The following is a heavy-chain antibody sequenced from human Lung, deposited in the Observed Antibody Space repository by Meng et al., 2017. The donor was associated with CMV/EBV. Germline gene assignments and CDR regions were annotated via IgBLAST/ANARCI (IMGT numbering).Heavy chain of an antibody. CDR3: ARGKQDAWELLAY. D-gene: IGHD1-26*01. Sequence: VQLRESGPGLVKPSGTLSLTCGVSGVSISSNIRWTWVRQPPGKGLEWIGDIDDSGSTNYNPSLNSRISISLDKSKNHFSLKVNSVTAADTAVYYCARGKQDAWELLAYWGQGALVTVS. J-gene: IGHJ4*02. V-gene: IGHV4-4*02. CDR2: IDDSGST. CDR1: GVSISSNIR.